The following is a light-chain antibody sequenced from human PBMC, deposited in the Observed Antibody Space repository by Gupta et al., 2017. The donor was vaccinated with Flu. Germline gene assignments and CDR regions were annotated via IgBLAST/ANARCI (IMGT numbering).Light chain of an antibody. Sequence: DIEMTQSPSTLSASVGDSVTITCRASQSLPAALAWYQQKPGRPPKLLIYRTSVWESGVPSRFSGSGSGTEFTFTSNGRQTDDFAVYHCQQVHDQGTFGQGTTVEIK. V-gene: IGKV1-5*03. CDR1: QSLPAA. CDR3: QQVHDQGT. J-gene: IGKJ1*01. CDR2: RTS.